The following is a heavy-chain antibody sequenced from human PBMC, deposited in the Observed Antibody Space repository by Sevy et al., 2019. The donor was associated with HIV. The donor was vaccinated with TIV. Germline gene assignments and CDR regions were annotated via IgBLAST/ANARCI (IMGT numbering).Heavy chain of an antibody. CDR2: IFPDDSDT. CDR3: ATSRSGYFDSSGYYIY. J-gene: IGHJ4*02. V-gene: IGHV5-51*01. D-gene: IGHD3-22*01. Sequence: GESLKISCKGSGYSFTSYWIGWVRQMPGKGLEWMGIIFPDDSDTRYSPSFQGQVTFSADKSINTAYLQWSSLKASDTAMYYCATSRSGYFDSSGYYIYWGQGTLVTVSS. CDR1: GYSFTSYW.